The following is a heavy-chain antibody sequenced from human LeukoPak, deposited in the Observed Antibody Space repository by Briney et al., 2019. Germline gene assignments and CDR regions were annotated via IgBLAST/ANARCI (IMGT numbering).Heavy chain of an antibody. V-gene: IGHV3-53*01. CDR2: IYSGGST. Sequence: GGSLRLSCAAFGFTVSSNYMSWVRQAPGKGLEWVSVIYSGGSTYYADSVKGRFTISRDNSKNTLYLQMNSLRAEDTAVYYCARDPGDCSGGSCYGDYWGQGTLVTVSS. CDR3: ARDPGDCSGGSCYGDY. J-gene: IGHJ4*02. CDR1: GFTVSSNY. D-gene: IGHD2-15*01.